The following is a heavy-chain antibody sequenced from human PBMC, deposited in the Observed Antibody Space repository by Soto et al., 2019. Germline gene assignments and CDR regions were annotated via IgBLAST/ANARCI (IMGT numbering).Heavy chain of an antibody. CDR2: INMDGSST. D-gene: IGHD2-8*02. Sequence: EVQLVESGGGLVQPGGSLRLSCAAAGFTFSNDWMHWVRQAAGKGLVWVSRINMDGSSTNYADSVKGLFTISRAYAKNTLYLQMNSLGVDDTARYFCARGPRGVYGNDYWGQGALVTVSS. CDR1: GFTFSNDW. J-gene: IGHJ4*02. CDR3: ARGPRGVYGNDY. V-gene: IGHV3-74*01.